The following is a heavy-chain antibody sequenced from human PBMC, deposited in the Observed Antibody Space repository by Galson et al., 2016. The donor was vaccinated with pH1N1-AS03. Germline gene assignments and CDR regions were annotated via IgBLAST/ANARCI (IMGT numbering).Heavy chain of an antibody. CDR1: GFAFSSYG. Sequence: CAASGFAFSSYGMHWVRQAPGKGLEWVALITYDGTTKFYAGSLKGRFNISRDNSKNTLYLQMNSPRAEDTAIYYCAREDRNFDYWGQGTLVTVSS. CDR3: AREDRNFDY. V-gene: IGHV3-30*03. J-gene: IGHJ4*02. D-gene: IGHD1-14*01. CDR2: ITYDGTTK.